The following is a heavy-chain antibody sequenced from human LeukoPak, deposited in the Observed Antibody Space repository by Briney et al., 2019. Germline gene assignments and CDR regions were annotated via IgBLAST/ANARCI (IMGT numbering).Heavy chain of an antibody. J-gene: IGHJ4*02. CDR1: GGSISSYY. CDR3: ARGDYGAPLGY. Sequence: SETLSITCTVSGGSISSYYWSWIRQPPGKGLEWIGYIYYSGSTNYNPSLKSRVTISVDTSKNQFSLKLSSVTAADTAVYYCARGDYGAPLGYWGQGTLVTVSS. D-gene: IGHD4-17*01. V-gene: IGHV4-59*01. CDR2: IYYSGST.